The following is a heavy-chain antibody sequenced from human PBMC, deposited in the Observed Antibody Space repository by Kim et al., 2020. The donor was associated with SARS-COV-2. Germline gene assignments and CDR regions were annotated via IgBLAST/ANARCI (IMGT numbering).Heavy chain of an antibody. CDR1: GYTFTSYG. J-gene: IGHJ4*02. V-gene: IGHV1-18*04. Sequence: ASVKVSCKASGYTFTSYGISWVRQAPGQGLEWMGWISAYNGNTNYAQKLQGRVTMTTDTSTSTAYMELRSLRSDDTAVYYCARDQFYDSSGYYYESPGYWGQGTLVTVSS. D-gene: IGHD3-22*01. CDR2: ISAYNGNT. CDR3: ARDQFYDSSGYYYESPGY.